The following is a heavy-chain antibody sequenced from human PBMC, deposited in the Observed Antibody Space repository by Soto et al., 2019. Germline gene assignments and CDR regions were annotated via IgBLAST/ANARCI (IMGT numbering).Heavy chain of an antibody. J-gene: IGHJ5*02. CDR2: IYGDDDK. V-gene: IGHV2-5*02. CDR3: AHRPCGSGSYYKWFDP. CDR1: GFSLSTSGVG. D-gene: IGHD3-10*01. Sequence: QITLKESGPTLVKPTQTLTLTCTFSGFSLSTSGVGVGWIRQPPGKALEWLALIYGDDDKRYSPSLKSRLSITKDTSKNQVVLTMTNMDPVDTATYYCAHRPCGSGSYYKWFDPWGQGTLVTVSS.